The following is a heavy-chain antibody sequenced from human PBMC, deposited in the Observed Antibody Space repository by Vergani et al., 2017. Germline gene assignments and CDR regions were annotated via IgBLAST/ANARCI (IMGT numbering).Heavy chain of an antibody. CDR3: AREVGALDAFDI. D-gene: IGHD1-26*01. Sequence: QVQLQESGPGLVKPSETLSLTCAVYGGSFSGYYWSWIRQPPGKGLEWIGEINHSGSTNYNPSLKSRVTISVDTSKNQISLKLSSVTAADTAVYYCAREVGALDAFDIWGQGTMVTVSS. V-gene: IGHV4-34*01. CDR2: INHSGST. J-gene: IGHJ3*02. CDR1: GGSFSGYY.